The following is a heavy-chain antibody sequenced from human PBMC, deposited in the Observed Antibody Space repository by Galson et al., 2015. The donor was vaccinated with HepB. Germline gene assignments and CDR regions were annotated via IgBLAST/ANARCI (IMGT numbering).Heavy chain of an antibody. Sequence: SLRLSCAASGFTFTNYGIHWVRQALGKGLEWVAVIWYDGNSKQYADSVKGRFTISRDNSRNTVYLQMNTLRVEDTAVYYCVRDAKMDTGIDYMDVWGKGTTVTVSS. D-gene: IGHD5-18*01. J-gene: IGHJ6*03. CDR3: VRDAKMDTGIDYMDV. CDR2: IWYDGNSK. V-gene: IGHV3-33*01. CDR1: GFTFTNYG.